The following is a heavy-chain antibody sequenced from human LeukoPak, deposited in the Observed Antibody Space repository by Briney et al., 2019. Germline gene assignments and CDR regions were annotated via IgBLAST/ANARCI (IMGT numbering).Heavy chain of an antibody. Sequence: ASVKVSCKASGYSFNVYDINWVRQAPGQGLEWMGWMSPNSGSATYAHTFEGRVTMTRNISITTTYMELSSLRSEDTAVYYCARVIHYDFWSGYHYLDVWGKGTTVTVSS. CDR3: ARVIHYDFWSGYHYLDV. CDR2: MSPNSGSA. V-gene: IGHV1-8*01. CDR1: GYSFNVYD. J-gene: IGHJ6*03. D-gene: IGHD3-3*01.